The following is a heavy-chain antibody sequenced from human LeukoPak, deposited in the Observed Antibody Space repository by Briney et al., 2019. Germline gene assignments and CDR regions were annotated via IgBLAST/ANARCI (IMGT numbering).Heavy chain of an antibody. CDR3: ARTTTVTSPWFDP. V-gene: IGHV4-59*08. CDR1: GGSIINYY. Sequence: SETLSLTCTVTGGSIINYYWTWIRQPPGRGLEWIGDIYYSGSTKYNPSLKSRVTISVDTSKDQFSLKMRSVPAADTAVYYCARTTTVTSPWFDPWGQGILVTVSS. CDR2: IYYSGST. D-gene: IGHD4-17*01. J-gene: IGHJ5*02.